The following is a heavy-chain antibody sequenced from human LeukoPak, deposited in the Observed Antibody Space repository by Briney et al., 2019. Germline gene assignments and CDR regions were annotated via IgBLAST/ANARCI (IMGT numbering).Heavy chain of an antibody. J-gene: IGHJ4*02. Sequence: PSETLSLTCTVSGGSINSADYYWGWVRQAPGKGLEWVSGISGNGAGTYYGDSVKGRFTISRDNAKDSLYLQMNSLRAEDTAVYYCAREMFPVEMATKYWGQGTLVTVSS. CDR2: ISGNGAGT. CDR1: GGSINSADYY. D-gene: IGHD5-12*01. CDR3: AREMFPVEMATKY. V-gene: IGHV3-23*01.